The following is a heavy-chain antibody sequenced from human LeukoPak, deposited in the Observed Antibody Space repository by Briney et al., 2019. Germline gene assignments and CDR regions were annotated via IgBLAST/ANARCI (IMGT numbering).Heavy chain of an antibody. Sequence: GSSVKASCKASGGTFSSYAISWVRQAPGQGLEWMGGIIPIFGTANYAQKFQGRVTITADESTSTAYMELSSLRSEDTAVYYCAKGVYCSGGSCPLPNWFDPWGQGTLVTVSS. CDR3: AKGVYCSGGSCPLPNWFDP. CDR2: IIPIFGTA. V-gene: IGHV1-69*01. J-gene: IGHJ5*02. CDR1: GGTFSSYA. D-gene: IGHD2-15*01.